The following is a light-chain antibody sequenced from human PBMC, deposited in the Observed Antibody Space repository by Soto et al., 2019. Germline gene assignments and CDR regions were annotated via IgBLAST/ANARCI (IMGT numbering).Light chain of an antibody. CDR3: QQYGRSSRT. CDR2: AAS. V-gene: IGKV3-20*01. Sequence: EIVLTQSPGTLSLSPGERSTLSCRASQSVSSSYLAWYQQKPGQAPRLLIYAASSRATGIPDRFSGSGSGTHFTLTISRLEPEDFAVYYYQQYGRSSRTFGQGTKVEIK. J-gene: IGKJ1*01. CDR1: QSVSSSY.